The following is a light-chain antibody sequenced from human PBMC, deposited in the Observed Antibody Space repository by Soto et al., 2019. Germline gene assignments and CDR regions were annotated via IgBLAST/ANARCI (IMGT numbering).Light chain of an antibody. V-gene: IGLV1-51*01. CDR3: GSWDSSLSAYV. J-gene: IGLJ1*01. CDR2: DDN. CDR1: SSNIGGNS. Sequence: QSVLTQPPAVSAAPGQKVTISCSGSSSNIGGNSVSWYQQLPGTAPKLLIYDDNKRPSGIPDRFSGSKSGTSATLGITGFQTGDEADYYCGSWDSSLSAYVFGTGTKV.